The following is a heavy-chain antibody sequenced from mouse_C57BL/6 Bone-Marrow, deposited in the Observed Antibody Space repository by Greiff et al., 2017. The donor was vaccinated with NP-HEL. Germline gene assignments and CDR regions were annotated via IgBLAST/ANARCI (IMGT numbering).Heavy chain of an antibody. CDR1: GYTFTSYW. CDR3: ARSPSDY. CDR2: INPYNGGT. Sequence: VQLQQPGAELVKPGASVKLSCKASGYTFTSYWMHWVKQRPGQGLEWIGVINPYNGGTSYNQKFKGKATLTVDKSSSTAYMELNSLTSEDSAVYYCARSPSDYWGQGTTLTVSS. V-gene: IGHV1-64*01. J-gene: IGHJ2*01.